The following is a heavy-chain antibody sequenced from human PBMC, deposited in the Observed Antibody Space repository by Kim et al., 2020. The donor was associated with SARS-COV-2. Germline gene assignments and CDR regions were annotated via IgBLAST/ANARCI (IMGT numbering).Heavy chain of an antibody. J-gene: IGHJ5*02. CDR3: ARDGATGGWFDP. V-gene: IGHV1-46*01. D-gene: IGHD3-10*01. Sequence: SSAQKFQGRGTMTRDTSTSTVYMELSSLRSEDTAVYYCARDGATGGWFDPWGQGTLVTVSS.